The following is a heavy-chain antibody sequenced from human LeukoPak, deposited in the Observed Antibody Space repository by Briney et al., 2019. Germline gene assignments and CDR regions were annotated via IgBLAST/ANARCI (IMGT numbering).Heavy chain of an antibody. CDR3: ARAPLAVAGLDHFFDY. CDR2: ISAYNGNT. J-gene: IGHJ4*02. V-gene: IGHV1-18*01. Sequence: ASVKVSCKASGYTFTSYGISWVRQAPGQGLEWMGWISAYNGNTNYAQKLQGRVTMTTDTSTSTAYMELRSLRSDDTAVYYCARAPLAVAGLDHFFDYWGQGTLVTVSS. D-gene: IGHD6-19*01. CDR1: GYTFTSYG.